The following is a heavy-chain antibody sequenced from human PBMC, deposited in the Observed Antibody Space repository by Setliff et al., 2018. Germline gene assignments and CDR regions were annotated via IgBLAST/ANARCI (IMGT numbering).Heavy chain of an antibody. CDR2: IYHNGNT. CDR1: GGSISPYF. Sequence: SETLSLTCTVSGGSISPYFWSWIRQPPGKGLEWIGYIYHNGNTNFNPSLKSRVTMSVDTSKNQFALNLTSVTAADTAVYYCARDRSAYSYGLDIWGQGTTVTVSS. V-gene: IGHV4-59*01. CDR3: ARDRSAYSYGLDI. J-gene: IGHJ6*02.